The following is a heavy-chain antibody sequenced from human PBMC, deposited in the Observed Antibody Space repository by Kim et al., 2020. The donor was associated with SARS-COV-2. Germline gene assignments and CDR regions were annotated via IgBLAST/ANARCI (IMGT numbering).Heavy chain of an antibody. CDR2: ISYDGSNK. J-gene: IGHJ4*01. V-gene: IGHV3-30-3*01. D-gene: IGHD3-10*01. Sequence: GGSLRLSCAASGFTFSSYAMHWVRQAPGKGLEWVAVISYDGSNKYYADSVKGRFTISRDNSKNTLYLQMNSLRAEDTAVYYCARDTKYYYGSGSYLDYWG. CDR1: GFTFSSYA. CDR3: ARDTKYYYGSGSYLDY.